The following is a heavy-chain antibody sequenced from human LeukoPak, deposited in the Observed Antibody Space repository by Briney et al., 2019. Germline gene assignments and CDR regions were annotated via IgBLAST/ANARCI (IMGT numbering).Heavy chain of an antibody. CDR3: ARGLLVVVGATPDY. J-gene: IGHJ4*02. V-gene: IGHV3-74*01. D-gene: IGHD1-26*01. CDR2: ISPDGSST. CDR1: GFTFNIYW. Sequence: GGSLRLSCAASGFTFNIYWIHWVRRAPGKGLVWVSRISPDGSSTNYADSVEGRFTISRDNAKNTLYLQMNSLRADDTAVYYCARGLLVVVGATPDYWGQGTLVTVSS.